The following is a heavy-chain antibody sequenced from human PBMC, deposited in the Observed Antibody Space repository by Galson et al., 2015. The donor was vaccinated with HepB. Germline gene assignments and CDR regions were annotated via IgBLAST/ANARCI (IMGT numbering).Heavy chain of an antibody. J-gene: IGHJ4*02. CDR1: GFSLSTSGVG. V-gene: IGHV2-5*02. CDR3: AHRKTVYDDYPFDY. CDR2: IYWDDDK. D-gene: IGHD4-17*01. Sequence: PALVKPTQTLTLTCTFSGFSLSTSGVGVGWIRQPPGKALEWLALIYWDDDKRYSPSLKSRLTITKDTSKNQVVLTMTNMDPVDTATYYCAHRKTVYDDYPFDYWGQGTLVTVSS.